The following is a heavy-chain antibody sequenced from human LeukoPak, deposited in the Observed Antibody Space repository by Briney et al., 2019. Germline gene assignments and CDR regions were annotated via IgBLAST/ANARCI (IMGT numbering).Heavy chain of an antibody. V-gene: IGHV3-33*01. Sequence: PGRSLRLSCAASGFNFDTYAMHWVRQAPGQGLEWVALIWHDGSHKFYSNSVRGQFTISRDNSKNTVYLQMNNLRPDDTAVYYCARKIFGSGSYPDFWGQGTLVTVSS. J-gene: IGHJ4*02. CDR3: ARKIFGSGSYPDF. CDR2: IWHDGSHK. CDR1: GFNFDTYA. D-gene: IGHD3-10*01.